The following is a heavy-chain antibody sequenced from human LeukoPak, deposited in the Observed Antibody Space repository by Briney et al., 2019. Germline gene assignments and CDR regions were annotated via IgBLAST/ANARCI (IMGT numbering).Heavy chain of an antibody. CDR3: ARDRGSIAARPDY. CDR1: GFTFSSYS. CDR2: ISSSSSYI. V-gene: IGHV3-21*01. D-gene: IGHD6-6*01. J-gene: IGHJ4*02. Sequence: GGSLRLSCAASGFTFSSYSMNWVRQAPGKGLEWVSSISSSSSYIYYADSVKGRFTISRDNAKNSLYLQMNSLRAEDTAVYYCARDRGSIAARPDYWGQGTLVIVSS.